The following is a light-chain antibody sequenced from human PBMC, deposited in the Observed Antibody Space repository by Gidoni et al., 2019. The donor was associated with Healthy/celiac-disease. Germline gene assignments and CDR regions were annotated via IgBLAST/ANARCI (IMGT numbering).Light chain of an antibody. Sequence: DIQMTKSPSSLSASVGDRVTITCRASQIISSYLNWYQQQPWNAPKLLIYASSSLQSGVPSRFICSGSWTDFTLTISRLQPEDFASYYFHQSYSTPPTFGQGTKVEIK. CDR2: ASS. CDR1: QIISSY. J-gene: IGKJ1*01. V-gene: IGKV1-39*01. CDR3: HQSYSTPPT.